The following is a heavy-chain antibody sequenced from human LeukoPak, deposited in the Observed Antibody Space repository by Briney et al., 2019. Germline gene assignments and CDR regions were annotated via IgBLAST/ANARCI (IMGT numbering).Heavy chain of an antibody. V-gene: IGHV1-69*13. CDR3: ARDHRSGSFSQFDF. CDR2: IIPIFGTP. J-gene: IGHJ4*02. D-gene: IGHD3-10*01. Sequence: ASVKVSCKASGGTFSSYAISWVRQAPGQGLEWMGKIIPIFGTPNYAQKFQGRVTITADDPTSTAYMELSSLRSEDTAVYYCARDHRSGSFSQFDFWGQGTLVTVSS. CDR1: GGTFSSYA.